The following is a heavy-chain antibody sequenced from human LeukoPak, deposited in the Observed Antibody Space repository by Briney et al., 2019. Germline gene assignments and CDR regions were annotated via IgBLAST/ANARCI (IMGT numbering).Heavy chain of an antibody. Sequence: SETLSLTCTVSGGSISSGGYYWSWIRQHPGKGLEWIGYIYYSGSTYYNPSLKSRVTISVDTSKNQFSLKLSSVTAADTAVYYCARGGDVVVLAAIPNWFDPWGQGTLVTVSS. CDR1: GGSISSGGYY. CDR3: ARGGDVVVLAAIPNWFDP. D-gene: IGHD2-2*01. J-gene: IGHJ5*02. CDR2: IYYSGST. V-gene: IGHV4-31*03.